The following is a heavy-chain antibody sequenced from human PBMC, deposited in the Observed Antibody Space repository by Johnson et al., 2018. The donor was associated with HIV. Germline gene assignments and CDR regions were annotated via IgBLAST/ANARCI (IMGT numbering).Heavy chain of an antibody. V-gene: IGHV3-30-3*01. Sequence: QVQLVESGGGVVQPGGCLRLSCAVSGFTFSSYAMHWVRQAPGEGLEWVAVISYDGSNKYYADSVKGRFTISRDNSKNTLYLQMNSLRAEDTAVYYCARDFIAPELGDAFDIWGQGTMVTVSS. CDR2: ISYDGSNK. D-gene: IGHD6-25*01. CDR3: ARDFIAPELGDAFDI. CDR1: GFTFSSYA. J-gene: IGHJ3*02.